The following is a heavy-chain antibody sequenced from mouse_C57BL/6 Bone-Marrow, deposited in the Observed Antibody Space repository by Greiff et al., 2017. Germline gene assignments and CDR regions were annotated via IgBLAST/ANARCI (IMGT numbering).Heavy chain of an antibody. CDR1: GYTFTDYY. V-gene: IGHV1-75*01. Sequence: QVQLKESGPELVKPGASVKISCKASGYTFTDYYINWVKQRPGQGLEWIGWIFPGSGSTYYNEKFKGKATLTVDKSSSTAYMLLSSLTSEDSAVYFCARERYYYGSSPWFAYWGQGTLVTVSA. D-gene: IGHD1-1*01. CDR2: IFPGSGST. J-gene: IGHJ3*01. CDR3: ARERYYYGSSPWFAY.